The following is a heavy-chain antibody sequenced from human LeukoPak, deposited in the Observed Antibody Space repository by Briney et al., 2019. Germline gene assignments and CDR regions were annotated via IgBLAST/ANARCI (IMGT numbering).Heavy chain of an antibody. CDR3: AQERSSGWYNWFDP. CDR1: GFTFSTYA. D-gene: IGHD6-19*01. CDR2: ISGSGGST. J-gene: IGHJ5*02. V-gene: IGHV3-23*01. Sequence: PGGSLRLSCAASGFTFSTYAMSWVRQAPGKGPEWVSAISGSGGSTYYADSVKGRFTISRDNSKNTLYLQMNSLRAEDTAVYYCAQERSSGWYNWFDPWGQGTLVTVSS.